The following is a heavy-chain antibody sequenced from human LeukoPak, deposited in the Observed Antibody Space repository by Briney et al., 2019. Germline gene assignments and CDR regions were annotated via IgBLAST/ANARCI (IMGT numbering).Heavy chain of an antibody. D-gene: IGHD6-13*01. Sequence: GGSLRLSCAASGFTFSSFAMSWVRQAPWKGLEWVSAISGSGGSTYYADSVKGRFTISRDNSKNTLYLQMNSLRAEDTAVYYCAKVPYSSSWIEYFQHWGQGTLVTVSS. V-gene: IGHV3-23*01. CDR3: AKVPYSSSWIEYFQH. J-gene: IGHJ1*01. CDR1: GFTFSSFA. CDR2: ISGSGGST.